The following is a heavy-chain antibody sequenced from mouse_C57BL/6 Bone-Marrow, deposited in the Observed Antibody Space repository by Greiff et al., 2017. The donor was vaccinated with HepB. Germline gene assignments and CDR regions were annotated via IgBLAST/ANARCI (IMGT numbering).Heavy chain of an antibody. D-gene: IGHD2-5*01. CDR2: IYPGSGNT. V-gene: IGHV1-66*01. CDR1: GYSFTSYY. J-gene: IGHJ3*01. CDR3: ARCHYSNYPFFAY. Sequence: QVQLQQSGPELVKPGASVKISCKASGYSFTSYYIHWVKQRPGQGLEWIGWIYPGSGNTKYNEKFKGKATLTADTSSSTAYMQLSSLTSEDSAVYYCARCHYSNYPFFAYWGQGTLVTVSA.